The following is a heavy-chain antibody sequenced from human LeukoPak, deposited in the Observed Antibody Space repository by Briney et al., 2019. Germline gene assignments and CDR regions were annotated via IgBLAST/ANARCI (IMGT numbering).Heavy chain of an antibody. Sequence: GESLRMSCQGSGYTFTSYWIGWVRQMPGKGLEWMGIIYPGDSDTRYSPSFQGQVTISADKSVSTAYLQWSSLKASDTAMYYCARLWNGDYYFDYWGQGTLVTVPS. J-gene: IGHJ4*02. CDR3: ARLWNGDYYFDY. D-gene: IGHD4-17*01. V-gene: IGHV5-51*01. CDR1: GYTFTSYW. CDR2: IYPGDSDT.